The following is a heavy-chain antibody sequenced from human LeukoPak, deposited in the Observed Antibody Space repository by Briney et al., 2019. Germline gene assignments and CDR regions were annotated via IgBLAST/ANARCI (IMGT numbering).Heavy chain of an antibody. CDR3: ARAVWSGYLYHFDY. CDR2: INHSGST. D-gene: IGHD3-3*01. J-gene: IGHJ4*02. Sequence: SETLSLTCAVYGGSFSGYYWSWIRQPPGKGLEWIGEINHSGSTNYNPSLKSRVTISVDTSKNQFSLKLSSVTAADTAVYYCARAVWSGYLYHFDYWGQGTLVTVSS. V-gene: IGHV4-34*01. CDR1: GGSFSGYY.